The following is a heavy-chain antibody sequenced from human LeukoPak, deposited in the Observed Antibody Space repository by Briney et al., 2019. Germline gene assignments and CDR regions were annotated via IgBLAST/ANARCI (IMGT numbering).Heavy chain of an antibody. CDR1: GYTFTSYG. J-gene: IGHJ4*02. CDR3: AREGLLWFGELLSSYYIDY. Sequence: ASVKVSCKASGYTFTSYGISWVRQAPGQGLEWMGWISAYNGNTNYAQKLQGRVTMTTDTSTSTAYMELRSLRSDDTAVYYCAREGLLWFGELLSSYYIDYRGQGTLVTVSS. CDR2: ISAYNGNT. D-gene: IGHD3-10*01. V-gene: IGHV1-18*01.